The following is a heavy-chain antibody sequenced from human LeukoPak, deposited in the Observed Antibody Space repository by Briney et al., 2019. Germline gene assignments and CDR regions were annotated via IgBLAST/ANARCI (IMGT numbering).Heavy chain of an antibody. Sequence: GGSLRLSCAVSGFTVSNNYMSWVRQAPGKGLEWVSHIYSGGDTYHADSVKGRFTISRDHSKNTVYLQMNNLRVEDTAMYYCARDTGLWWGQRTLVTVSS. CDR3: ARDTGLW. J-gene: IGHJ4*02. V-gene: IGHV3-53*01. D-gene: IGHD2-21*01. CDR2: IYSGGDT. CDR1: GFTVSNNY.